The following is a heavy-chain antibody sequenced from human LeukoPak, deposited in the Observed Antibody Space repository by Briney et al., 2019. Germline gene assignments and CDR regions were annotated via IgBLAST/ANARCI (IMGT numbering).Heavy chain of an antibody. CDR1: GYTLTELS. Sequence: ASVKVSCKVSGYTLTELSMHWVRQAPGKGLEWMGGFDPEDGETIYAQKFQGRVTMTEDTSTDTAYMELSSLRSEDTAVYYCATKVFGVAIMSEEAFDIWGQGTMVTVSS. J-gene: IGHJ3*02. V-gene: IGHV1-24*01. CDR3: ATKVFGVAIMSEEAFDI. D-gene: IGHD3-3*01. CDR2: FDPEDGET.